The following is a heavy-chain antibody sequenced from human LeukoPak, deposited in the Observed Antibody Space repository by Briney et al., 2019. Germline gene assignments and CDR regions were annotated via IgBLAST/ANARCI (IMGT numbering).Heavy chain of an antibody. D-gene: IGHD5-24*01. CDR2: IYNGGST. V-gene: IGHV4-59*01. Sequence: PSETLSLTCTVSGVSISSNYWSWIRQPPGKGLEWTGYIYNGGSTNYNPSLKSRVTISVDTSKNQFSLKLTSVTAADTAVYYCATLRDGYEFDYWGQGTLVTVSS. CDR1: GVSISSNY. J-gene: IGHJ4*02. CDR3: ATLRDGYEFDY.